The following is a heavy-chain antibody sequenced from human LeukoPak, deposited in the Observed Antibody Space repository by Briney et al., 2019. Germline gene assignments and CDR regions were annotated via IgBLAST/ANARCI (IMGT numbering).Heavy chain of an antibody. J-gene: IGHJ4*01. CDR2: INTYNGDT. D-gene: IGHD5-12*01. CDR1: GYTFTSYG. Sequence: GSVKVSCKASGYTFTSYGISWVRQAPGQGLEWMGWINTYNGDTNYAQKVQGRVTMTTDTSTSTAYMELRSLRSDDTAVYYCARDWIWYSGYDCFDYWGQGTLVTVSS. V-gene: IGHV1-18*01. CDR3: ARDWIWYSGYDCFDY.